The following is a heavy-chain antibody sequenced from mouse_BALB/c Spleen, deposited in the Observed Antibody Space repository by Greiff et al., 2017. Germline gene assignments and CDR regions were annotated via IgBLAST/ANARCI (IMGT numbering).Heavy chain of an antibody. CDR2: ISSGGSYT. V-gene: IGHV5-9-4*01. J-gene: IGHJ3*01. CDR3: ARDMITTAAWFAY. D-gene: IGHD2-4*01. Sequence: EVKLMESGGGLVKPGGSLKLSCAASGFTFSSYAMSWVRQSPEKRLEWVAEISSGGSYTYYPDTVTGRFTISRDNAKNTLYLEMSSLRSEDTAMYYCARDMITTAAWFAYWGQGTLVTVSA. CDR1: GFTFSSYA.